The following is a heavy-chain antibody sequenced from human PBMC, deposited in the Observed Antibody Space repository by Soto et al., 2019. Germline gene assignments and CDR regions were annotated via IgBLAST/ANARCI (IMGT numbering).Heavy chain of an antibody. CDR2: ISSSGTTA. J-gene: IGHJ4*02. Sequence: QVQLVESGGGLVKHGGSLRLSCTVSGFTFGDYYMSWIRQAPGKGLEWVAYISSSGTTADYSDSVKGRFTISRDNSKNSLFLQMNGLRAEDTAKYYWARDRRPPNYDWVCTVWGQGTLVTVSS. D-gene: IGHD3-9*01. CDR1: GFTFGDYY. V-gene: IGHV3-11*01. CDR3: ARDRRPPNYDWVCTV.